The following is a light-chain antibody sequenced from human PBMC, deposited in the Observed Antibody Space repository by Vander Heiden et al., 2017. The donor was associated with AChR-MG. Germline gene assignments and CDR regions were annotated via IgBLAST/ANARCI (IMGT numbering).Light chain of an antibody. V-gene: IGLV2-23*02. Sequence: QSALTQPAPVSASSGPSITISCTGTSSDVGSYKLVSWYQQQPGQAPKLMIDEVRKRPSGVSNRVSGSKSGNTATLTSAGVQDEDEAYYYGCANAGSSTGVFGRGTKLTVL. CDR3: CANAGSSTGV. J-gene: IGLJ2*01. CDR2: EVR. CDR1: SSDVGSYKL.